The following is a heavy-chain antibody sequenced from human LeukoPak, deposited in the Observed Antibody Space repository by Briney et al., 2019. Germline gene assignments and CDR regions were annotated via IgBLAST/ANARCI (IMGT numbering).Heavy chain of an antibody. V-gene: IGHV4-4*07. D-gene: IGHD6-19*01. CDR3: ATEQVSGSAWGFDY. J-gene: IGHJ4*02. CDR2: IHSSGTT. Sequence: SETLSLTCTVSGXSISSYLWSWIRQPAGKGLEWLGRIHSSGTTTYSPSLQSRLTMSVDTSKKQISLRLSSVTAADTAVYYCATEQVSGSAWGFDYWGQGSLVTVSS. CDR1: GXSISSYL.